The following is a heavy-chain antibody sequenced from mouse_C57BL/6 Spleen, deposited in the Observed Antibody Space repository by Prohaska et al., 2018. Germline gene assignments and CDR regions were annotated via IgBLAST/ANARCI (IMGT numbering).Heavy chain of an antibody. CDR2: IYPGDGDT. Sequence: VKISCNASGYAFISSWMNWVKQSPGKGLEWIGRIYPGDGDTNYNGKFKGKATLTADKSSSTAYMQLSSLTSEDSAVYFCARLDTTVVADAMDYWGQGTSVTVSS. D-gene: IGHD1-1*01. CDR1: GYAFISSW. J-gene: IGHJ4*01. V-gene: IGHV1-82*01. CDR3: ARLDTTVVADAMDY.